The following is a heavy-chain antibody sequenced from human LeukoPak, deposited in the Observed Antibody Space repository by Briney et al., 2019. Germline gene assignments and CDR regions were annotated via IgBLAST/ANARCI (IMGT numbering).Heavy chain of an antibody. D-gene: IGHD5-12*01. CDR3: ARDIPSGFYTPDY. V-gene: IGHV3-7*01. CDR2: IETDGDEK. CDR1: GFTFSNAW. Sequence: GGSLRLSCAASGFTFSNAWMSWVRQAPGMGLEWVANIETDGDEKNYVDSVKGRFTISRDNARNSLYLQMSSLRVEDAAVYYCARDIPSGFYTPDYWGRGTLVTVSS. J-gene: IGHJ4*02.